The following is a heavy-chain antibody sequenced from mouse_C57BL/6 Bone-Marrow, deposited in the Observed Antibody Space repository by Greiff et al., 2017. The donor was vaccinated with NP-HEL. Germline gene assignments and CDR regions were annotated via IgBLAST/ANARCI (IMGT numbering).Heavy chain of an antibody. Sequence: VQGVESGPGLVAPSQSLSITCTVSGFSLTSYAISWVRQPPGKGLEWLGVIWTGGGPHYTSALKSRLSISKDNSKSQVFLKMNSLQTDDTARYYCARNIDYYTNAMDYWGQGTSVTVSS. CDR2: IWTGGGP. D-gene: IGHD1-1*01. CDR3: ARNIDYYTNAMDY. V-gene: IGHV2-9-1*01. CDR1: GFSLTSYA. J-gene: IGHJ4*01.